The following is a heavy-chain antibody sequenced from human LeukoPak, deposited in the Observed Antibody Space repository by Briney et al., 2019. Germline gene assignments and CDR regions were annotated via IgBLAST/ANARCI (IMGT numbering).Heavy chain of an antibody. V-gene: IGHV3-11*04. J-gene: IGHJ4*02. Sequence: PGGTLRLSCAASGFTFSDYYMSWIRQAPGKGLEWVSYISSSGSTIYYADSVEGRFNMSRDNAKNSSYLQMNCLTAEDTAVYYCARVRGYSDYWGQGTLVTVSS. CDR3: ARVRGYSDY. D-gene: IGHD5-18*01. CDR2: ISSSGSTI. CDR1: GFTFSDYY.